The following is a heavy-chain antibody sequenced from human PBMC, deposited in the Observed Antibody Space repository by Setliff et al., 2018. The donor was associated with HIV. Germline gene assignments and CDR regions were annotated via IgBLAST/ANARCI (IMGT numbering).Heavy chain of an antibody. D-gene: IGHD3-3*02. CDR3: ARGLGNFVPDLIGYFDY. V-gene: IGHV1-46*01. CDR2: INPSGGST. J-gene: IGHJ4*02. CDR1: GYTFTSYY. Sequence: GASVKVSCKASGYTFTSYYMHWVRQAPGQGLEWMGIINPSGGSTSYAQKFQGRVTMTRDTSTSTVYMELSSLRSEDTAVYYCARGLGNFVPDLIGYFDYWGQGTLVTAPQ.